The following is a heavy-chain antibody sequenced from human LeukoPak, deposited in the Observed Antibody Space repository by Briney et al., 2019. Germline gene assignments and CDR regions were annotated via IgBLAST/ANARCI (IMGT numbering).Heavy chain of an antibody. CDR2: INHSGST. D-gene: IGHD2-15*01. CDR1: GGSFSGYY. Sequence: SETLSLTCAVYGGSFSGYYWSWIRQPPGKGLEWIGEINHSGSTNYNPSLKSRVTISVDTSKNQFSPKLSSVTAADTAVYYCARGRGYCSGGSCYPFQHWGQGTLVTVSS. CDR3: ARGRGYCSGGSCYPFQH. V-gene: IGHV4-34*01. J-gene: IGHJ1*01.